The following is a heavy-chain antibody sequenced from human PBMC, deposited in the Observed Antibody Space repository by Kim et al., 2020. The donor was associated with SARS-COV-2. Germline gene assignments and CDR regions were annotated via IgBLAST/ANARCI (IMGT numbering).Heavy chain of an antibody. J-gene: IGHJ5*01. CDR3: ARLVVPAALPVWFDP. D-gene: IGHD2-2*01. CDR1: GGSISSGGDY. Sequence: SETLSLTCTVSGGSISSGGDYWSWIRQHPGKGLEWIGYIYYSGTTYYNPSRKSRLTISVDTSKNQFALKLRSVTAADTAVYFCARLVVPAALPVWFDPWGQGAPVTV. V-gene: IGHV4-31*03. CDR2: IYYSGTT.